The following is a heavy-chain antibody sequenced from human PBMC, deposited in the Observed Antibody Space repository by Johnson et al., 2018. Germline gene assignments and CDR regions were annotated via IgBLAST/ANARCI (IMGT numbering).Heavy chain of an antibody. CDR2: IYSTGHT. CDR1: GGSISGSSHY. V-gene: IGHV4-39*01. Sequence: QVQLQESGPRLVKPSETLSLTCNVSGGSISGSSHYWGWIRQPPGQELEWIGSIYSTGHTYYKPSLQRRLPISVDVSKNQVSLKLISVTAADTAIYYCMRQTGRIVVVDHWGQGTLVTVSS. CDR3: MRQTGRIVVVDH. J-gene: IGHJ5*02. D-gene: IGHD3-22*01.